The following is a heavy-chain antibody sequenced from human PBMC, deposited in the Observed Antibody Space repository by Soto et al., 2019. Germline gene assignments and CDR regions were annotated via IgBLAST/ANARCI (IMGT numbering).Heavy chain of an antibody. Sequence: SETLSLTCTVSGGSVRDGSYYWAWLRQPPGKGLEWIGHIYHSGSTIYNPSLKSRVTISIDTSKSQFSLNLNSMTAADTAVYYCEGYNWNYYFDPWGQGTLVTVSS. CDR2: IYHSGST. CDR3: EGYNWNYYFDP. CDR1: GGSVRDGSYY. J-gene: IGHJ5*02. V-gene: IGHV4-61*01. D-gene: IGHD1-7*01.